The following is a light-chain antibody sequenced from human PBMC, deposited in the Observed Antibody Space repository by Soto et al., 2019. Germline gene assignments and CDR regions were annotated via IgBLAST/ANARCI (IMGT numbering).Light chain of an antibody. CDR2: SND. Sequence: QSVLTQPPSVSETPGQKITISCSGSSSNIGGNAVYWYQQVPGSAPRLVIHSNDQRPFGAPDRFSGSRSGTSASLAVTGLRSEDEADYYCVAWDDSLAGYVFGTGTKVTVL. J-gene: IGLJ1*01. V-gene: IGLV1-47*02. CDR3: VAWDDSLAGYV. CDR1: SSNIGGNA.